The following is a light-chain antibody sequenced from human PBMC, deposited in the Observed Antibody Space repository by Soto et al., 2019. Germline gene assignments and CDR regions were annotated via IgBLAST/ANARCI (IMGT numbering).Light chain of an antibody. CDR2: DAA. CDR1: QSVSIW. V-gene: IGKV1-5*01. Sequence: DMQMTQNPSTLSAYVGDRVTITCRASQSVSIWLAWYQQKPGKAPRLLIYDAASLKTGVPSRFSGSGSGTNFTLTISSLQPDDFATSYCQYDSSFGQGTKVDIK. J-gene: IGKJ2*01. CDR3: QYDSS.